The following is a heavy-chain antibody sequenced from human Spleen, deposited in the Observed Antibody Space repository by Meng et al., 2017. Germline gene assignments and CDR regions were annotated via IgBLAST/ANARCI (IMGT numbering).Heavy chain of an antibody. CDR3: ARATGREDYDY. J-gene: IGHJ4*03. CDR1: GGTFRSQT. CDR2: IIPHFGTT. D-gene: IGHD1-14*01. V-gene: IGHV1-69*05. Sequence: SVKVSCKASGGTFRSQTFSWVRQAPGQGLEWMGGIIPHFGTTNYAPKFQGRVRMITDESTSTVYMELSSLRSEDTAVYYCARATGREDYDYWGQGTTVTVSS.